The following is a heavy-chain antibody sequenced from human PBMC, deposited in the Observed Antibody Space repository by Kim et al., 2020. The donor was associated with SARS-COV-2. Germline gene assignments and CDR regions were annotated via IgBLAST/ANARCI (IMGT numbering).Heavy chain of an antibody. CDR2: IIPIFGTA. CDR1: GGTLSSYA. CDR3: AREIKMATITYYYYGMDV. J-gene: IGHJ6*02. V-gene: IGHV1-69*13. D-gene: IGHD4-4*01. Sequence: SVKVSCKASGGTLSSYAISWVRQAPGQGLEWMGGIIPIFGTANYAQKFQGRVTITADESTSTAYMELSSLRSEDTAVYYCAREIKMATITYYYYGMDVWGQGTTVTVSS.